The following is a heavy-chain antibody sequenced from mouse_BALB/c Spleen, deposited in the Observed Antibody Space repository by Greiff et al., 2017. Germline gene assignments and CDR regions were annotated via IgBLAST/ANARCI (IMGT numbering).Heavy chain of an antibody. J-gene: IGHJ1*01. V-gene: IGHV5-9-4*01. D-gene: IGHD2-10*02. CDR3: ARVYGKDWYFDV. CDR2: ISSGGSYT. Sequence: EVKLVESGGGLVKPGGSLKLSCAASGFTFSSYAMSWVRQSPEKRLEWVAEISSGGSYTYYPDTVTGRFTISRDNAKNTLYLEMSSLRSEDTAMYYCARVYGKDWYFDVWGAGTTVTVSS. CDR1: GFTFSSYA.